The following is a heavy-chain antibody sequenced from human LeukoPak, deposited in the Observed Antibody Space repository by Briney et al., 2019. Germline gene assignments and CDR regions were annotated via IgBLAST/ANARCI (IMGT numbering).Heavy chain of an antibody. CDR2: ISSSSSYI. Sequence: PGGSLRLSCAASGFTFSSYSMTWVRQAPGKGLEWVSSISSSSSYIYYADSVKGRFTISRDNAKNSLYLQMNSLSAEDTAVYYCARVSPAVGYYGMDVWGQGTTVTVSS. D-gene: IGHD6-19*01. V-gene: IGHV3-21*01. CDR1: GFTFSSYS. J-gene: IGHJ6*02. CDR3: ARVSPAVGYYGMDV.